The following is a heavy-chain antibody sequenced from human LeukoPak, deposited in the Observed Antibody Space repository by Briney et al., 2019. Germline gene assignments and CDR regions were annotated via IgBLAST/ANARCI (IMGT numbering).Heavy chain of an antibody. CDR3: ASSLLEYYDILTGFYD. CDR1: GGSIFSSSHF. CDR2: MAYSGST. D-gene: IGHD3-9*01. V-gene: IGHV4-39*07. J-gene: IGHJ1*01. Sequence: SETLSLTCTVSGGSIFSSSHFGGWIRQPPGKGLEWLGSMAYSGSTYHNPSVKSRVTISIDTSKNHFSLKLRSVTAEDTAVYYCASSLLEYYDILTGFYDWGQGTLVTVSS.